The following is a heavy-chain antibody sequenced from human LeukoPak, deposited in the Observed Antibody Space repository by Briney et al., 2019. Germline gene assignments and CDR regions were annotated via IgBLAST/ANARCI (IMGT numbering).Heavy chain of an antibody. CDR3: ARDPLAYCGGDCYSNGMDV. D-gene: IGHD2-21*02. V-gene: IGHV3-33*01. J-gene: IGHJ6*02. CDR1: GFTFSSDS. CDR2: IWYDGSNK. Sequence: GGSLRLSCAASGFTFSSDSMHWVRQGPGKGLKWVAVIWYDGSNKYYADSVKGRFTISRDNSKNTLYLQMNSLRAEDTAVYYCARDPLAYCGGDCYSNGMDVWGQGTTVTVSS.